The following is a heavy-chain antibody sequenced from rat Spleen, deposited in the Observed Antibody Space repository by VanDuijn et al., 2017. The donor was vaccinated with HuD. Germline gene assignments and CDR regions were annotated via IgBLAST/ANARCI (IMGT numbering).Heavy chain of an antibody. CDR2: IIYDGSGI. Sequence: EVQLVESGGGLVQPGKSLKLSCAASGFTLSDYYMAWVRQAPTKGLEWVATIIYDGSGIYYPDSVKGRFTISRDNAKSTLYLQMNSLRSEDTATYYCTRGGTMMVVAPDYWGQGVMVTVSS. CDR1: GFTLSDYY. V-gene: IGHV5-29*01. D-gene: IGHD1-12*02. CDR3: TRGGTMMVVAPDY. J-gene: IGHJ2*01.